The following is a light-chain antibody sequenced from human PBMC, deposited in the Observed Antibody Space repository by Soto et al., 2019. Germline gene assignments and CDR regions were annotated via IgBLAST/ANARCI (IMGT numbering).Light chain of an antibody. CDR3: QQYDSLPIT. CDR1: QDISNY. J-gene: IGKJ5*01. Sequence: DIQLTQSPSSLPASVFDIVTITFQSSQDISNYLNWYQQKPGKAPELLINDASNLEMGVPSRFSGVGSGTDFTFTISSLQPEDIATYFCQQYDSLPITFGQGTRLEIK. V-gene: IGKV1-33*01. CDR2: DAS.